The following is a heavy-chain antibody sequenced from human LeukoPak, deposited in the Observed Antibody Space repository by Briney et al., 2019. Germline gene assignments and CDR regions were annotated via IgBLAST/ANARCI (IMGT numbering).Heavy chain of an antibody. CDR3: ARDGAGAFDI. Sequence: SPPPSSPAPRFTFSSYEMNRARQPPGPGLEWISYISISGSTIYYADSVKGRFTISRDNAKNSLYLQTTGLRAEDTAVYYCARDGAGAFDIWGQGTMVTVSS. V-gene: IGHV3-48*03. CDR2: ISISGSTI. J-gene: IGHJ3*02. CDR1: RFTFSSYE. D-gene: IGHD3-10*01.